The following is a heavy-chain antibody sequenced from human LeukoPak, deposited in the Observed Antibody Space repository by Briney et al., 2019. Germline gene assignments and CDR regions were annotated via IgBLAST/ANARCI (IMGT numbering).Heavy chain of an antibody. CDR2: INPSGGST. CDR1: GYTFTSYY. J-gene: IGHJ4*02. CDR3: ARDTREVQWPLYYFDY. Sequence: ASVKVSCKASGYTFTSYYMHWVRQAPGQGLEWMGIINPSGGSTSYAQKFQGRVTMTRDTSTSTVYMELSSLRSEDTAVYYCARDTREVQWPLYYFDYWGQGTLVTVSS. V-gene: IGHV1-46*01. D-gene: IGHD6-19*01.